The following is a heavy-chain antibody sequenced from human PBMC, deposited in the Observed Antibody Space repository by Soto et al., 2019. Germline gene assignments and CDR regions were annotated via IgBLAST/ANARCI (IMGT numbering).Heavy chain of an antibody. CDR2: MTYDGATE. J-gene: IGHJ3*01. CDR1: GFTFSDYV. CDR3: ARVRLCIAVNDALEV. Sequence: QVRLVESGGGVVQPGTSLSLSCAASGFTFSDYVIHWVRQAAGKGLEWVASMTYDGATEYYADSVKGRFTMSRDNSKRALSLQMNSLRPDDTPVYYCARVRLCIAVNDALEVWGQGTTVTVSS. D-gene: IGHD6-19*01. V-gene: IGHV3-30*14.